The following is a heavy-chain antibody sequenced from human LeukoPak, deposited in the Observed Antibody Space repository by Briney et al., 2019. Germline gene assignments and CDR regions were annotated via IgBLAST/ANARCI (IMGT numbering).Heavy chain of an antibody. CDR2: IYTTGST. J-gene: IGHJ4*02. Sequence: VKPSETLSLTWTVSGASISNYYWSWIGQPAGKGLEWIGRIYTTGSTNYHPSLKSRVTMSVDTSKNQFSLKLSSVTAADTAIYYCARGAERGYCSGGSCYSTFDCWGQGTLVTVSS. D-gene: IGHD2-15*01. CDR1: GASISNYY. CDR3: ARGAERGYCSGGSCYSTFDC. V-gene: IGHV4-4*07.